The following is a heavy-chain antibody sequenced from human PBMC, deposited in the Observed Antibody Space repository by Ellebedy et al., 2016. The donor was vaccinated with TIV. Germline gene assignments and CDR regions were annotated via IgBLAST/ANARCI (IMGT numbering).Heavy chain of an antibody. D-gene: IGHD3-22*01. CDR2: INPASGNS. J-gene: IGHJ4*02. CDR3: ARGDNYYYDSSGYYYNY. Sequence: ASVKVSCKASGYTFTSYFLYWVRQAPGQGLEWMGIINPASGNSNYAQKFQSRVTMTRDTSTSTVYMELSSLRSEDTAVYYCARGDNYYYDSSGYYYNYWGQGTLVTVSS. V-gene: IGHV1-46*01. CDR1: GYTFTSYF.